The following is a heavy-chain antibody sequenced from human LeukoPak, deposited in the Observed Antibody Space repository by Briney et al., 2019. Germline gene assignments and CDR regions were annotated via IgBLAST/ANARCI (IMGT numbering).Heavy chain of an antibody. Sequence: ASVKVSCKASGYTFTRYYMHWVRQAPGQGLEWMGWINPNSGGTNYAQKFQGRVTMTRDTSISTAYMELSRLRSDDTAVYYCARDATLYYDSSGYYDGPDYWGQGTLVTVSS. V-gene: IGHV1-2*02. CDR1: GYTFTRYY. CDR2: INPNSGGT. D-gene: IGHD3-22*01. J-gene: IGHJ4*02. CDR3: ARDATLYYDSSGYYDGPDY.